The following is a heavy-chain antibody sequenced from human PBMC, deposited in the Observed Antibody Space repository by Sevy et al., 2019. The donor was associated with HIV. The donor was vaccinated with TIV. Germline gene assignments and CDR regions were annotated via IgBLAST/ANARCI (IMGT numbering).Heavy chain of an antibody. CDR1: GFSLTDYS. CDR2: ISSSGNYI. CDR3: ARSWELLEFFDF. V-gene: IGHV3-21*06. D-gene: IGHD1-26*01. Sequence: GGSLRLSCAASGFSLTDYSMTWVRQAPGKGLEWVSSISSSGNYIYYADSVKGRFSISRDNAKNSLFLQMNSLRAEDTAVYYCARSWELLEFFDFWGQGPLVTVSS. J-gene: IGHJ4*02.